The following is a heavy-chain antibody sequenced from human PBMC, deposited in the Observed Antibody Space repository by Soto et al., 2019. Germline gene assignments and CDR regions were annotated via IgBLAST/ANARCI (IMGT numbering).Heavy chain of an antibody. Sequence: QVQLVQSGAEVKKPGSSVKVSCKASGGTFNRYAISWVRQAPGQGLEWMGGIIPISGIGNDAQRFQGRVTITADESTGTAYMELSSLRSEDTGVYYCAGSAITLFGVVSIPPHYYSEMDVWGQGTTVTVSS. J-gene: IGHJ6*02. CDR2: IIPISGIG. D-gene: IGHD3-3*01. V-gene: IGHV1-69*01. CDR1: GGTFNRYA. CDR3: AGSAITLFGVVSIPPHYYSEMDV.